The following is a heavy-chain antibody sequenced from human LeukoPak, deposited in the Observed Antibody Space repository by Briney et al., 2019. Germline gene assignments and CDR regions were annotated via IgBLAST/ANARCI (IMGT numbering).Heavy chain of an antibody. CDR3: ARDQEDGDYTGY. V-gene: IGHV4-59*01. CDR1: GGSISSYY. CDR2: IYYSGSA. Sequence: SETLSLTCTVSGGSISSYYWSWIRQPPGKGLEWIGYIYYSGSANYNPSLKSRVTISVDTSKNQFSLKLSSVTAADTAVYYCARDQEDGDYTGYWGQGTLVTVSS. J-gene: IGHJ4*02. D-gene: IGHD4-17*01.